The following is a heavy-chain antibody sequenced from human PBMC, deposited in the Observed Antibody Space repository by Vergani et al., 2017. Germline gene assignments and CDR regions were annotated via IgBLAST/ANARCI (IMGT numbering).Heavy chain of an antibody. J-gene: IGHJ4*02. V-gene: IGHV3-33*01. Sequence: QVQLVESGGGVVQPGRSLRLSCAASGFTFSSYGMHWVRQAPGKGLEWVAVIWYDGSNKYYADSVKGRFTISRDNSKNTLYLQMNSLRAEDTAVYYCGTGRDGDFNYWGQGTLVTVSS. CDR2: IWYDGSNK. CDR3: GTGRDGDFNY. CDR1: GFTFSSYG. D-gene: IGHD5-24*01.